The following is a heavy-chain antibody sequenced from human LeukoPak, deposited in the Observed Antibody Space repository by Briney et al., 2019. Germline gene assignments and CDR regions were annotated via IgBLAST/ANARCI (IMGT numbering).Heavy chain of an antibody. Sequence: PSETLSLTCTVSGGSISSGDYYWSWIRQPPGKGLEWIGYIYYSGSTYYNPSLKSRVTISVDTSKNQFSLKLSSVTAADTAVYYCARGLGYSYGLGLDEDYWGQGTLVTVSS. CDR3: ARGLGYSYGLGLDEDY. CDR2: IYYSGST. V-gene: IGHV4-30-4*08. D-gene: IGHD5-18*01. J-gene: IGHJ4*02. CDR1: GGSISSGDYY.